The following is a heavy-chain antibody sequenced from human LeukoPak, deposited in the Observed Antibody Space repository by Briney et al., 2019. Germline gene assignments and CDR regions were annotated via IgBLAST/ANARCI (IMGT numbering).Heavy chain of an antibody. Sequence: PGGSLRLSCAASGFTFSTYGMHWVRQAPGKGLEWVGFIRSKAYGGTTEYAASVKGRFTISRDDSKSIAYLQMNSLKTEDTAVYYCTRDNRLPITGDYYYYMDVWGKGTTVTVSS. CDR3: TRDNRLPITGDYYYYMDV. D-gene: IGHD1-14*01. CDR2: IRSKAYGGTT. J-gene: IGHJ6*03. V-gene: IGHV3-49*04. CDR1: GFTFSTYG.